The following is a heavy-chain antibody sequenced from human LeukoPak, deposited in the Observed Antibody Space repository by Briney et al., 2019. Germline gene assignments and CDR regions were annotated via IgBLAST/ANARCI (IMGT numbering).Heavy chain of an antibody. CDR3: AKDLGYYDIVSGYYIGGHQN. V-gene: IGHV3-23*01. CDR1: GFTFSSYA. CDR2: ISGSGGST. J-gene: IGHJ4*02. Sequence: PGGSLSLSCAASGFTFSSYAMSWDRQAEGKGMGWVSAISGSGGSTYYAGSVKGRFSISRDNSKNTLYLQMNSLRAEDTAVYYCAKDLGYYDIVSGYYIGGHQNWGQGTLVTVSS. D-gene: IGHD3-9*01.